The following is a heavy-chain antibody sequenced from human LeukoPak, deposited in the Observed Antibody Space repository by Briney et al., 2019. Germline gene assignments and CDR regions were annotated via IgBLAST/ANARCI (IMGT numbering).Heavy chain of an antibody. Sequence: GRSLRLSYAGSGFTFGGYGMHWFRQTPGKGLEWVAVIAYDGSRAFYADSVKGRFTISRDNSKNTMSVQMDDLRAEDTAVYYCTRYNNDHFDYWGQGTLVTVSS. CDR3: TRYNNDHFDY. J-gene: IGHJ4*02. CDR1: GFTFGGYG. D-gene: IGHD1-14*01. CDR2: IAYDGSRA. V-gene: IGHV3-33*01.